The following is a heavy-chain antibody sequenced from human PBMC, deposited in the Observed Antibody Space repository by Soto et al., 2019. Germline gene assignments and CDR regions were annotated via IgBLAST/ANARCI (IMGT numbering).Heavy chain of an antibody. CDR1: GGSISSYY. J-gene: IGHJ5*02. Sequence: SETLSLTCTVSGGSISSYYWSWIRQPPGKGLEWIAYISYSGTTNYNSSLKSRVTISIDTSKNQFSLKLNSVTAADTAVYFCVRSGCSSTACHTDWFDPWGPGTLVTVS. D-gene: IGHD2-2*01. CDR2: ISYSGTT. CDR3: VRSGCSSTACHTDWFDP. V-gene: IGHV4-59*12.